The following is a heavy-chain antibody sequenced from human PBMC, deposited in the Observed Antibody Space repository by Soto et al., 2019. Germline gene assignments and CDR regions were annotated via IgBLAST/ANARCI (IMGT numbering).Heavy chain of an antibody. V-gene: IGHV3-23*01. J-gene: IGHJ4*02. CDR1: GFSFASYA. CDR2: IRGSGGST. CDR3: AKRFGISWQYYLDY. Sequence: VQLLESGGGLVQPGGSLRLSCAASGFSFASYAMNWVRQAPGKGLEWVSGIRGSGGSTYYADSVKGRFTISRDNSKKMIYLQLSSLRVEDTAVYYCAKRFGISWQYYLDYWGQGTLVTVSS. D-gene: IGHD3-10*01.